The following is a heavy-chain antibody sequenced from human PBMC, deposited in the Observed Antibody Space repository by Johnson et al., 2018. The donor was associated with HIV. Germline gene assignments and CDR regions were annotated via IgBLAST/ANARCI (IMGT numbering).Heavy chain of an antibody. Sequence: VQLVESGGGLIQHGGSLRLSCAASGFTVSSNYMSWVRQAPGKGLEWVSVFYSGGRTYYADSVKGRFTISRENSKNTLYLQMNSLRAEDTAVYYCARAGYLDAFDIWGQGTMVTVSS. CDR3: ARAGYLDAFDI. CDR2: FYSGGRT. D-gene: IGHD5-18*01. J-gene: IGHJ3*02. V-gene: IGHV3-53*01. CDR1: GFTVSSNY.